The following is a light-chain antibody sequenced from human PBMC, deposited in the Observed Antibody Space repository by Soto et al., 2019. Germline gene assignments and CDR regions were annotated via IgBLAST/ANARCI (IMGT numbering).Light chain of an antibody. CDR3: QSYDSGRSGLYV. Sequence: SVLTQPPSVSGAPGQRVTISCTGSSSNIGAGYDVHWYQQLPRTAPKLLIYGSTNRPSGVPDRFSGSRSGTSASLAITGLQAEDEADYYCQSYDSGRSGLYVFGTGTKLTVL. V-gene: IGLV1-40*01. J-gene: IGLJ1*01. CDR2: GST. CDR1: SSNIGAGYD.